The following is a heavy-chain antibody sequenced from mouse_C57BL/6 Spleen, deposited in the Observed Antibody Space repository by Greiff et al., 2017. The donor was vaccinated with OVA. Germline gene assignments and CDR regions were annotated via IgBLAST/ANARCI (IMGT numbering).Heavy chain of an antibody. CDR3: VSSYDYAMDY. CDR1: GYSITSGYY. J-gene: IGHJ4*01. D-gene: IGHD1-1*01. Sequence: VQLKESGPGLVKPSQSLSLTCSVTGYSITSGYYWNWIRQFPGNKLEWMGYISYDGSNNYNPSLKNRISITRDTSKNQFFLKLNSVTTEDTATYYCVSSYDYAMDYWGQGTSVTVSS. V-gene: IGHV3-6*01. CDR2: ISYDGSN.